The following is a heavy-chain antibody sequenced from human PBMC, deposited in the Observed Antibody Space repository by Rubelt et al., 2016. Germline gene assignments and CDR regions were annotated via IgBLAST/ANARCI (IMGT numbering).Heavy chain of an antibody. V-gene: IGHV3-33*01. Sequence: GKGLEWVAVIWFDGSNKYYADSVKGRFTISRDNSKNTLYLQMNSLRAEDTAIYYCARDNGFRFSQFFDPWGQGTLVTVSS. D-gene: IGHD2-8*01. J-gene: IGHJ5*02. CDR3: ARDNGFRFSQFFDP. CDR2: IWFDGSNK.